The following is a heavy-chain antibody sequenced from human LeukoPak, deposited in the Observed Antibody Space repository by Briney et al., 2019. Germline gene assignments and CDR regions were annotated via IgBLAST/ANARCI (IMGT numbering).Heavy chain of an antibody. D-gene: IGHD1-26*01. V-gene: IGHV4-59*01. J-gene: IGHJ4*02. CDR1: GGSISSYY. CDR2: IYYSGST. Sequence: SETLSLTCTVSGGSISSYYWSWIRQPPGKGLEWIGYIYYSGSTNYNPSLKSRVTISVDTSKNQFSLKLSSVTAADTAVYYCARDREGELHYDYWGQGTLVTVSS. CDR3: ARDREGELHYDY.